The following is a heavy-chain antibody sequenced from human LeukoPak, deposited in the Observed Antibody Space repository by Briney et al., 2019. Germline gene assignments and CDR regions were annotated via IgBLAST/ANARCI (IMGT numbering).Heavy chain of an antibody. V-gene: IGHV6-1*01. CDR1: GGSGSSNSAA. CDR2: TYYRSNWFN. D-gene: IGHD4-17*01. J-gene: IGHJ5*02. CDR3: AKNYGDSHRFDP. Sequence: SQTLSLTCAISGGSGSSNSAAWNWIRQSPSRRLEWRGSTYYRSNWFNDLALSVKSRITINQDTSQTAVSLQLNSVTPEETAVYSCAKNYGDSHRFDPWGQGTLVSVCS.